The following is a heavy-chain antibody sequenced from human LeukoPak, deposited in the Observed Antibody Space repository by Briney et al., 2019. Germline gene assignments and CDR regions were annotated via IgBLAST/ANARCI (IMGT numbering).Heavy chain of an antibody. CDR1: GGSISSGGYY. Sequence: SETLSLTCTVSGGSISSGGYYWSWIRQHPGKGLEWIGYIYYSGSTYYNPSLKSRVTISVDTSKNQFSLRLSSVTAADTAVYYCARGLTGTHWGHFDYWGQGTLVTVSS. V-gene: IGHV4-31*03. CDR3: ARGLTGTHWGHFDY. CDR2: IYYSGST. D-gene: IGHD1-20*01. J-gene: IGHJ4*02.